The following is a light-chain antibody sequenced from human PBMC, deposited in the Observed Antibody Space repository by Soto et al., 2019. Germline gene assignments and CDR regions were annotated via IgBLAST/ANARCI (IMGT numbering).Light chain of an antibody. Sequence: EIVLTQSPATLSLSPGERATLSCRASQSVSNYLTWYQQKPGQAPRLLIYDASKRATGIPARFSGSGSGADFTLTISSLEPEDFEVYFCQQRSNWPVTVGRGTKLAIK. CDR1: QSVSNY. J-gene: IGKJ4*01. CDR2: DAS. V-gene: IGKV3-11*01. CDR3: QQRSNWPVT.